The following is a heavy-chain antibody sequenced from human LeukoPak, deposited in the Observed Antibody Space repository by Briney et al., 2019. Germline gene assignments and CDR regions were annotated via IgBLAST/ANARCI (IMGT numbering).Heavy chain of an antibody. D-gene: IGHD3-22*01. CDR3: ARGYDNSRGDAFDI. J-gene: IGHJ3*02. V-gene: IGHV4-34*01. CDR2: SINHSRST. CDR1: DGSFSGYY. Sequence: SETLSLTCAVYDGSFSGYYWSWIRQPPGKGLEWIGESINHSRSTNYNPSLKSRVTISVDTSKNQFSLKLSSVTAADTAVYYCARGYDNSRGDAFDIWGQGTMVTVSS.